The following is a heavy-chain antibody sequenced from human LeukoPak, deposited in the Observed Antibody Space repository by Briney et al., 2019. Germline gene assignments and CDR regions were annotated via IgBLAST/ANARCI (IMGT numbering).Heavy chain of an antibody. D-gene: IGHD6-19*01. Sequence: GGSLRLSCAASGVTFSSDAMSWGREAPGKGLEWLSGISGSGGSIYYADSVKGRFTISRYNSKNTLYLQLNSLRAEDTALYYCAKDQNLAVTGPLGYWGQGTLVSVCS. CDR1: GVTFSSDA. CDR3: AKDQNLAVTGPLGY. J-gene: IGHJ4*02. V-gene: IGHV3-23*01. CDR2: ISGSGGSI.